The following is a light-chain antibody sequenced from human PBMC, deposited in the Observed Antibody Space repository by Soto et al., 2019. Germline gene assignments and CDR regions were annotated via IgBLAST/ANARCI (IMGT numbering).Light chain of an antibody. CDR3: QQYGSSPFT. CDR1: QSVSSSY. V-gene: IGKV3-20*01. Sequence: VLTQSPGTLSLSPGERATLSCRASQSVSSSYLAWYQQKPGQAPRLLIYGASSRATGIPDRFSGSGSGTDFTLTISRLEPEDFAVYYCQQYGSSPFTFGPGTKVDIK. J-gene: IGKJ3*01. CDR2: GAS.